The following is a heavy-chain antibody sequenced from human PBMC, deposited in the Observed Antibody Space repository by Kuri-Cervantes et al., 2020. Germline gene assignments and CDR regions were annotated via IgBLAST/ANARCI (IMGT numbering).Heavy chain of an antibody. CDR3: SRVRPPNIPVAGGLFDY. Sequence: GSMRLSCAVDSWSFSGYHWTWIRQPPGKGLEWIGEINHSGSTNYNPSLKSRVTMSVETSKNQFSLKLGSVTAADTAVYYCSRVRPPNIPVAGGLFDYWGQGTLVTVSS. J-gene: IGHJ4*02. D-gene: IGHD6-13*01. CDR1: SWSFSGYH. CDR2: INHSGST. V-gene: IGHV4-34*01.